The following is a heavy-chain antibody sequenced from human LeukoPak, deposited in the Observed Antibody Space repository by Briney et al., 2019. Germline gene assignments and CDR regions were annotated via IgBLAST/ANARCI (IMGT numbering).Heavy chain of an antibody. D-gene: IGHD3-10*02. CDR2: ISSSGSTI. Sequence: GGSLRLSCAASGFTFSSYEMNWVRQAPGKGLEWVSYISSSGSTIYYADSVKGRFTISRDNAKNSLYLQMNSLRAEDTAVYYCAELGITMIGGVWGKGTTVSISS. J-gene: IGHJ6*04. CDR3: AELGITMIGGV. V-gene: IGHV3-48*03. CDR1: GFTFSSYE.